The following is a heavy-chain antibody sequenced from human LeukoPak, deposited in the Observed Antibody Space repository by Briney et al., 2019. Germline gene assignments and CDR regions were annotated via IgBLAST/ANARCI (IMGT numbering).Heavy chain of an antibody. Sequence: GRSLRLSCAASGFTFHDYAMHWVRQAPGKGLEWVSGIIWNSGTIGYADSVKGRFTISRDNAKNSLYLQMNSLRVEDTALYYCAKGPDSVSDAFDLWGQGTVVTVSS. V-gene: IGHV3-9*01. CDR3: AKGPDSVSDAFDL. D-gene: IGHD2-8*01. J-gene: IGHJ3*01. CDR2: IIWNSGTI. CDR1: GFTFHDYA.